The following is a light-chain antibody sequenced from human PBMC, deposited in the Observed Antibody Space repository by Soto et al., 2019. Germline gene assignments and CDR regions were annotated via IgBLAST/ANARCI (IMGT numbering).Light chain of an antibody. CDR1: NSDVGDYNY. J-gene: IGLJ1*01. CDR3: SSYTSSSTRV. V-gene: IGLV2-14*03. Sequence: QSVLTQPASVSGSPGQSITISCTGTNSDVGDYNYVSWYQQHPGKAPKLMIYDVSNRPSGVSNRFSGSKSGNTASLTISGLQAEDEADYYCSSYTSSSTRVFAPGTKVTVL. CDR2: DVS.